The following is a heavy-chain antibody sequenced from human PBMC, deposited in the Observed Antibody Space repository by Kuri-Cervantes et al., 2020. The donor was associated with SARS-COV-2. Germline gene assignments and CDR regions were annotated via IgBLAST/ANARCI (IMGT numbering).Heavy chain of an antibody. V-gene: IGHV4-59*11. D-gene: IGHD4-23*01. CDR3: ARDLGGSNYGGGDY. J-gene: IGHJ4*02. CDR1: GGSISSHY. Sequence: SETLSLTCTVSGGSISSHYWSWIRQPPGKGLEWIGYIYYSGSTNYNPSLKSRVTMSVDTSKNQFSLKLSSVTAADTAVYYCARDLGGSNYGGGDYWGQGTLVTVSS. CDR2: IYYSGST.